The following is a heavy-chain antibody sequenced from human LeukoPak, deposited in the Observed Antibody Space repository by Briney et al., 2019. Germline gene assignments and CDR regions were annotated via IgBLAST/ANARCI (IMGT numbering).Heavy chain of an antibody. V-gene: IGHV3-21*04. CDR1: GFTFSSYS. J-gene: IGHJ5*02. Sequence: KAGGSLRLSCAASGFTFSSYSMNWVRQAPGKGLEWVSSISSSSSYIYYADSVKGRFTISRDNAKNSLYLQMNSLRAEDTAVYYCARDLYLWCGGDCYSNAGWFDPWGQGTLVTVSS. CDR2: ISSSSSYI. D-gene: IGHD2-21*02. CDR3: ARDLYLWCGGDCYSNAGWFDP.